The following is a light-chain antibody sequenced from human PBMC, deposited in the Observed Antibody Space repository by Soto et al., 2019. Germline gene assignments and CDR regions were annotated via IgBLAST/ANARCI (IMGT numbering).Light chain of an antibody. V-gene: IGKV3-15*01. CDR1: QSVSSN. CDR3: QQYNDWPLT. CDR2: VAF. J-gene: IGKJ1*01. Sequence: EILMTQSPVTLSVSPGERATLSCRASQSVSSNLAWYQQKPGQAHSLLIYVAFTRATGAPARFSGTGCGTEFTLTISSLQSEDFTLYYCQQYNDWPLTFGQGTKVDIK.